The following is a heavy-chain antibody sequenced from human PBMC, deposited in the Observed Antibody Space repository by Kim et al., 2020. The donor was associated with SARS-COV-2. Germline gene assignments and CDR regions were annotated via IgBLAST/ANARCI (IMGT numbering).Heavy chain of an antibody. CDR3: ARDVGVDNWFDP. CDR2: ISSSSSYI. V-gene: IGHV3-21*01. CDR1: GFTFSSYS. Sequence: GGSLRLSCAASGFTFSSYSMNWVRQAPGKGLEWVSSISSSSSYIYYADSVKGRFTISRDNAKNSLYLQMNSRRAEDTAVYYGARDVGVDNWFDPWGQGTLVTVSS. D-gene: IGHD1-26*01. J-gene: IGHJ5*02.